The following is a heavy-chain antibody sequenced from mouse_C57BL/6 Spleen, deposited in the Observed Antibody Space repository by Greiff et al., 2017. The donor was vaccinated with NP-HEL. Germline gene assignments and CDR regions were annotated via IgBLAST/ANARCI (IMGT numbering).Heavy chain of an antibody. D-gene: IGHD1-1*01. V-gene: IGHV1-82*01. CDR2: IYPGDGDT. CDR1: GYAFSSSW. CDR3: AGHYYGSSYGYFDV. Sequence: QVQLQQSGPELVKPGASVKISCKASGYAFSSSWMNWVKQRPGKGLEWIGRIYPGDGDTNYNGKFKGKATLTADKSSSTAYMQRSSLTSEDSAVYFCAGHYYGSSYGYFDVWGTGTTVTVSS. J-gene: IGHJ1*03.